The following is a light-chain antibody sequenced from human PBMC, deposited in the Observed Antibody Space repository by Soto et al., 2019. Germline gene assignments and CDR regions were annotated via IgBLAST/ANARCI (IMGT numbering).Light chain of an antibody. CDR2: DNT. J-gene: IGLJ3*02. V-gene: IGLV1-51*01. Sequence: QSVLTQPPSVSAAPGQKVTIACSGSSSNIGTHFVSWYQQVPWTAPRLLIYDNTKRPSGIPDRFSASRSGTSATLDITGLQTGDEADYSCGTWDSSLGAWVFGGGTKLTVL. CDR1: SSNIGTHF. CDR3: GTWDSSLGAWV.